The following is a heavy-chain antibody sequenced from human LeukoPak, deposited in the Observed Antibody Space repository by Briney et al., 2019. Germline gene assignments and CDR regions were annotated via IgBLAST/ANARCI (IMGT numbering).Heavy chain of an antibody. Sequence: PSETLSLTCAVYGGSFSGYYWSWIRQPPGKGLEWIGEINHSGSTNYNPSLKSRVTISVDTSKNQFSLKLSSVTAADTAVYYCSRERREYINSNYYSFYMDVWGKGTTVTVSS. D-gene: IGHD1-1*01. CDR3: SRERREYINSNYYSFYMDV. J-gene: IGHJ6*03. CDR1: GGSFSGYY. V-gene: IGHV4-34*01. CDR2: INHSGST.